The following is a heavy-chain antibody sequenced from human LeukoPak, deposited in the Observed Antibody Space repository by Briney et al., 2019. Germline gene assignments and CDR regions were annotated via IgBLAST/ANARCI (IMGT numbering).Heavy chain of an antibody. D-gene: IGHD6-13*01. J-gene: IGHJ5*02. CDR1: GYTFTGYY. Sequence: GASVKVSCKASGYTFTGYYMHWVRQAPGQGLERMGWINPNSGGTNYAQKFQGRVTMTRDTSISTAYMELSRLRSDDTAVYYCARDVAAGWSSDWFDPWGQGTLVTVSS. V-gene: IGHV1-2*02. CDR3: ARDVAAGWSSDWFDP. CDR2: INPNSGGT.